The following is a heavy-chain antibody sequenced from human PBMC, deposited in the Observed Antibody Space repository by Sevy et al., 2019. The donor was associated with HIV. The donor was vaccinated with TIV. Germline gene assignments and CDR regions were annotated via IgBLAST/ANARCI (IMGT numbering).Heavy chain of an antibody. D-gene: IGHD5-12*01. Sequence: SETLSLTCTVSGGSISSYYWSWIRQPPGKGLERIGYIYYSGSTKYNPSLKSRVTISVDTSKNQFSLKLSSVTAADTAVYYCARNIVATNWFDPWGQGTLVTVSS. CDR1: GGSISSYY. J-gene: IGHJ5*02. CDR3: ARNIVATNWFDP. CDR2: IYYSGST. V-gene: IGHV4-59*01.